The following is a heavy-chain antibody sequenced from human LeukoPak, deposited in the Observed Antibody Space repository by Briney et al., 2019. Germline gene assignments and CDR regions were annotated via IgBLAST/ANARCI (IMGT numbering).Heavy chain of an antibody. D-gene: IGHD6-6*01. V-gene: IGHV3-7*01. J-gene: IGHJ4*02. CDR1: GFNFNGYW. CDR3: ARDKSIAARPFDY. CDR2: IKEDATAK. Sequence: GGSLRLSCAVSGFNFNGYWMSWVRQAPGKGLERVANIKEDATAKNYLDSVEGRFTISRDNAKNALYLRMNSLRAEDTAVYYCARDKSIAARPFDYWGQGTLVTVSS.